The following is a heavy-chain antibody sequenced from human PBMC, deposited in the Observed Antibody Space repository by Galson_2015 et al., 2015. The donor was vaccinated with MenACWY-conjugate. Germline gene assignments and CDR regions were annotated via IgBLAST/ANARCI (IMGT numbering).Heavy chain of an antibody. Sequence: SLRLSCAASGFTFRNYGMHWVRQAPGKGLEWVSYISSSSSTIYYADSVKGRFTISRDNAKNSLYLQMNSLRAEDTAVYYCARGGRGYSYGLGYWGQGTLVTVSS. D-gene: IGHD5-18*01. CDR3: ARGGRGYSYGLGY. J-gene: IGHJ4*02. V-gene: IGHV3-48*04. CDR2: ISSSSSTI. CDR1: GFTFRNYG.